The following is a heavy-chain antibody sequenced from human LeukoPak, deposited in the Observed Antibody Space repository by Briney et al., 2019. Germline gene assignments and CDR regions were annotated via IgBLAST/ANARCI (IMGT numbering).Heavy chain of an antibody. CDR3: ARARKSGGITMIRGVKDRGWFDP. V-gene: IGHV3-30*04. CDR2: IRYDGSNK. Sequence: GTSLRLSCAASGFTFSRSAMHWVRQAPGKGLEWVAFIRYDGSNKSYADSVKGRFTISRDNSKNTLYLQMNSLRAEDTAVYYCARARKSGGITMIRGVKDRGWFDPWGQGTLVTVSS. J-gene: IGHJ5*02. CDR1: GFTFSRSA. D-gene: IGHD3-10*01.